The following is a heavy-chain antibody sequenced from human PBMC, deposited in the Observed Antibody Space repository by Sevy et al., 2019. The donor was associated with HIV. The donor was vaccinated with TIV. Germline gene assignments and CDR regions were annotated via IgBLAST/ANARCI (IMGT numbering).Heavy chain of an antibody. CDR2: IYYSGST. CDR3: ARDYSSSRAFDI. J-gene: IGHJ3*02. Sequence: SETLSLTCTVSGGSVSSGSYYWSWIRQPPEKGLEWIGYIYYSGSTNYNPSLKSRVTISVDTSKNQFSLKLSSVTAADTAVYYCARDYSSSRAFDIWGQGTMVTVSS. D-gene: IGHD6-13*01. V-gene: IGHV4-61*01. CDR1: GGSVSSGSYY.